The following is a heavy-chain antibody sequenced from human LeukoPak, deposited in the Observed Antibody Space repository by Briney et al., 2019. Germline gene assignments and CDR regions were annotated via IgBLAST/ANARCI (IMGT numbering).Heavy chain of an antibody. CDR1: GFTVSSNY. V-gene: IGHV3-66*01. J-gene: IGHJ6*02. CDR2: IYSGGST. CDR3: ARERALAADGYYYYYGMDV. D-gene: IGHD6-13*01. Sequence: GGSLRLSCAASGFTVSSNYMSWVRQAPGKGLEWVSVIYSGGSTYYADSVKGRFTISRDNSKNTLYLQMNSLRAVDTAVYYCARERALAADGYYYYYGMDVWGQGTTVTVSS.